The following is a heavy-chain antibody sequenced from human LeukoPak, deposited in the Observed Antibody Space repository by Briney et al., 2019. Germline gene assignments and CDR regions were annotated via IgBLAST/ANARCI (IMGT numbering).Heavy chain of an antibody. CDR2: ISSISDTI. CDR3: ARDHNYAFDY. Sequence: GGSLRLSCAASGFTFSSYSMNWVRQAPGKGLEWVSYISSISDTINYADSVKGRFTISGDNARNSLFLQMNSLRAEDTAVYYCARDHNYAFDYWGQGTLVTVSS. CDR1: GFTFSSYS. J-gene: IGHJ4*02. V-gene: IGHV3-48*01. D-gene: IGHD5-18*01.